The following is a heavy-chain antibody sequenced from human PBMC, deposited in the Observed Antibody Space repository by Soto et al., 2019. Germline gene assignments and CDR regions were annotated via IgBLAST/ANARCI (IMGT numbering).Heavy chain of an antibody. V-gene: IGHV3-15*02. CDR3: TSNAAAKVGTVRY. D-gene: IGHD1-26*01. Sequence: EVQLVESGGALVEPGGSLRLSCAASGFTFNNARMSWVRQAPGKGLEWVGRTDGGKTDFAAPVEGRFTFSRDDSRNTLFLQMNSLKTEDTGVYYCTSNAAAKVGTVRYWGQGTLVTVSS. CDR1: GFTFNNAR. CDR2: TDGGKT. J-gene: IGHJ4*02.